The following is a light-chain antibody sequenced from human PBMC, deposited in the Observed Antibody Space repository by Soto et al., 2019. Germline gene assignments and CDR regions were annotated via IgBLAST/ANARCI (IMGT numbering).Light chain of an antibody. CDR2: DNR. CDR1: NIGIKD. CDR3: QVWDTSSDHPV. V-gene: IGLV3-21*01. J-gene: IGLJ7*01. Sequence: SYELTQPPSVSVAPGQTASISCGGNNIGIKDVYWYQQQPGQAPVLVIYDNRDRPSGIPERFSGSNSGNTATLTISRAEAGDEADYYCQVWDTSSDHPVFGGGTQLTVL.